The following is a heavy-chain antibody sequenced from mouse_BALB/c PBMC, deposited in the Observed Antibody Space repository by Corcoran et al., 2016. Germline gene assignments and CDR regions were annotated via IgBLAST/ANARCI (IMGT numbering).Heavy chain of an antibody. Sequence: LVKTGASVKISCKASGYSFTGYYMHWVKQSHGKSLEWIGYISCYNGATSYNQKFKGKATFTVDTSSSTAYMQFNSLTSEDSAVYYCARGNYYGSSYVGAMDYWGQGTSVTVSS. CDR2: ISCYNGAT. V-gene: IGHV1S34*01. CDR1: GYSFTGYY. CDR3: ARGNYYGSSYVGAMDY. D-gene: IGHD1-1*01. J-gene: IGHJ4*01.